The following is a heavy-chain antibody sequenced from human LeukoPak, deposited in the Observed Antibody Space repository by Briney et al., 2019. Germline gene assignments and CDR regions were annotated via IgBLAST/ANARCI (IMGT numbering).Heavy chain of an antibody. CDR3: ARDPRYFDWLSMRDDAFDI. CDR1: GYTFTSYG. J-gene: IGHJ3*02. CDR2: ISAYNGNT. V-gene: IGHV1-18*01. Sequence: GASVKVSCKASGYTFTSYGISWVRQAPGQGLEWMGWISAYNGNTNYAQKFQGRVTMTTDTSTSTAYMELRSLRSDDTAVYYCARDPRYFDWLSMRDDAFDIWGQGTMVTVSS. D-gene: IGHD3-9*01.